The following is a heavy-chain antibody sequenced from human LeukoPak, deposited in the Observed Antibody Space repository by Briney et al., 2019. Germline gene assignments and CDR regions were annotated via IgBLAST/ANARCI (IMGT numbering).Heavy chain of an antibody. D-gene: IGHD6-13*01. CDR2: IYYSGST. V-gene: IGHV4-30-4*01. CDR1: GGSISSGDYY. Sequence: TSQTLSLTCTVSGGSISSGDYYWSWIRQPPGKGLEWIGYIYYSGSTYYNPSLKSRVTISVDTSKNQFSLKLSSVTAADTAVYYCARQGSGSSWYTYGFDYWGQGILVTVSS. CDR3: ARQGSGSSWYTYGFDY. J-gene: IGHJ4*02.